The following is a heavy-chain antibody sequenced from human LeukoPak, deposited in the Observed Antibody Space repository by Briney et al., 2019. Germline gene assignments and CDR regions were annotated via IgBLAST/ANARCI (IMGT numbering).Heavy chain of an antibody. Sequence: AWVKVSCKASGGTFSSYAISWVRQAPGQGLEWMGRIIPIFGTANYAQKFQGRVTITADKSTSTAYMELSSLRSEDTAVYYCARPGTAMGHTFDYWGQGTLVTVSS. V-gene: IGHV1-69*06. CDR1: GGTFSSYA. D-gene: IGHD5-18*01. CDR3: ARPGTAMGHTFDY. J-gene: IGHJ4*02. CDR2: IIPIFGTA.